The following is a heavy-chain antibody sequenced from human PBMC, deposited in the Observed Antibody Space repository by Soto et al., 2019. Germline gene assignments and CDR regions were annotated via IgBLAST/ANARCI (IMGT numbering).Heavy chain of an antibody. Sequence: SETLSLTCTVSGGSISSSSYYWGWIRQPPGKGLEWIGSIYYSGSTYYNPSLKSRVTISVDTSKNQFSLKLSSVTAADTAVYYCARRLLWFGGSAFDYWGQGTLVTVSS. CDR1: GGSISSSSYY. CDR2: IYYSGST. V-gene: IGHV4-39*01. J-gene: IGHJ4*02. D-gene: IGHD3-10*01. CDR3: ARRLLWFGGSAFDY.